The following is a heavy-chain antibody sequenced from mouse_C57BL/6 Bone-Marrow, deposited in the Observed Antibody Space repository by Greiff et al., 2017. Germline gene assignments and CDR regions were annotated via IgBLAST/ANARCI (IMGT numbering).Heavy chain of an antibody. V-gene: IGHV3-6*01. Sequence: EVKLQESGPGLVKPSQSLSLTCSVTGYSITSGYYWNWIRQFPGNKLEWMGYISYDGSNNYNPSLKNRISITRDTSKNQVFLKLNSVTTEDTATYYCAKNYRNSYAMGYWGQGTSVTVSS. J-gene: IGHJ4*01. CDR2: ISYDGSN. CDR1: GYSITSGYY. D-gene: IGHD2-5*01. CDR3: AKNYRNSYAMGY.